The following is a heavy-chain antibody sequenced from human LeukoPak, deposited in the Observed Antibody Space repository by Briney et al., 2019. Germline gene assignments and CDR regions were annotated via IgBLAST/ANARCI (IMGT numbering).Heavy chain of an antibody. V-gene: IGHV6-1*01. Sequence: SQTLSLTCAISGDSVSSNSAAWNWIRQSPSRGLEWLGRTYYRSKWYNDYAVSVKSRITINPDTSKNQFSLKLSSVTAADTAVYYCARAAYDSSGRYDAFDIWGQGTMVTVSS. CDR3: ARAAYDSSGRYDAFDI. J-gene: IGHJ3*02. CDR2: TYYRSKWYN. CDR1: GDSVSSNSAA. D-gene: IGHD3-22*01.